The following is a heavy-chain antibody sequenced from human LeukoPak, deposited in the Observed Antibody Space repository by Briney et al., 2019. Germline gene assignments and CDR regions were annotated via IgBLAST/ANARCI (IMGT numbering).Heavy chain of an antibody. J-gene: IGHJ4*02. CDR2: INHSGST. CDR1: GGSFSGYY. V-gene: IGHV4-34*01. D-gene: IGHD2-2*02. CDR3: ARGSPKQRDWSSTSCYTQLLWVGEFYFDY. Sequence: AGTLSLTCAVSGGSFSGYYWNWIRQPPGKGLEWVGEINHSGSTNYNPSLKSRVTISVDKSKNQFPLKLSSVPAADTTVYYCARGSPKQRDWSSTSCYTQLLWVGEFYFDYWGQGNLGTVSS.